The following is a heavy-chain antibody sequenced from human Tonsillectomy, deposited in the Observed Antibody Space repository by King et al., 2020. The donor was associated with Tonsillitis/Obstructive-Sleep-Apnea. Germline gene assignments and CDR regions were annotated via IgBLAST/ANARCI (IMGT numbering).Heavy chain of an antibody. V-gene: IGHV4-31*03. Sequence: QLQESGPGLVRPSQTLSLTCTVSGDFISTGGYYWTWIRQHPGKGLGWSWDIYYSGSTSYNPSLQSRVTISVDTSRNQFYRRVTSVTAADSALYYCARKFYSSSTLDYWGQGTLVTVSS. D-gene: IGHD6-6*01. CDR1: GDFISTGGYY. CDR3: ARKFYSSSTLDY. CDR2: IYYSGST. J-gene: IGHJ4*02.